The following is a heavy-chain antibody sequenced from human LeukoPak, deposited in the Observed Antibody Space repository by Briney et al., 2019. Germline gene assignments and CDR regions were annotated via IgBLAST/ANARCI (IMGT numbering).Heavy chain of an antibody. Sequence: GGSLRLSCAGSGFTFSGYGMHWVRQAPGKGLEWVTGIAYDGSRKHYADSVKGRFTISRDNSRNTMGLQMNSLRVEDTAVYHCTRYDSSRFDPWGQGTLVTVSS. J-gene: IGHJ5*02. V-gene: IGHV3-30*03. D-gene: IGHD3-3*01. CDR2: IAYDGSRK. CDR1: GFTFSGYG. CDR3: TRYDSSRFDP.